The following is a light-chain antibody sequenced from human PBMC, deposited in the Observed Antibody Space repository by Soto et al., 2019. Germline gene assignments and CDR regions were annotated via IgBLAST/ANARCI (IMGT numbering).Light chain of an antibody. V-gene: IGKV3-20*01. CDR3: QQYGSSSYT. J-gene: IGKJ2*01. CDR1: QSVSSSY. CDR2: GAS. Sequence: EIVLTQSPGTLSLSPGERATLSCRASQSVSSSYLAWYQQKPGQAPRLLIYGASSRATGIPDRFSGSGSGTACTLTISRLEPEDFAVYSCQQYGSSSYTGGQGTKLE.